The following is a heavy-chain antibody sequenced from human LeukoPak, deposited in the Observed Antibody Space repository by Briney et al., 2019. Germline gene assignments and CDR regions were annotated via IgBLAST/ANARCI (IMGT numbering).Heavy chain of an antibody. V-gene: IGHV1-69*13. Sequence: GASVKVSCKASGGTFSSYAISWVRQAPGQGLEWMGGIIPIFGTANYAQEFQGRVTITADESTSTAYMELSSLRSEDTAVYYCARDCSSTSCYGGYYYYYYGMVVWGQGTTVTVSS. D-gene: IGHD2-2*01. J-gene: IGHJ6*02. CDR1: GGTFSSYA. CDR2: IIPIFGTA. CDR3: ARDCSSTSCYGGYYYYYYGMVV.